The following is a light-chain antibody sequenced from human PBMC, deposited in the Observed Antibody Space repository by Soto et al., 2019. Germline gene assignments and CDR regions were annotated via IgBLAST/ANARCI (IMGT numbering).Light chain of an antibody. Sequence: IVLTQSPGTLSLSPGERATLSCRASQSVSSAFFAWYQKKPGQPLRLLIYATASRATGIPDRFSGSGSATDFTLTISRLEPEDFAVYYCQQYGDSPPTCGRGTKVEIK. CDR3: QQYGDSPPT. CDR1: QSVSSAF. CDR2: ATA. V-gene: IGKV3-20*01. J-gene: IGKJ2*01.